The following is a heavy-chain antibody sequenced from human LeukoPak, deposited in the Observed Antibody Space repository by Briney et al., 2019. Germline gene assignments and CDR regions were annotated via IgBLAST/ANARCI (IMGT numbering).Heavy chain of an antibody. CDR3: ARDVDGSGNYGFDW. V-gene: IGHV3-21*01. J-gene: IGHJ4*02. CDR1: GFTFSSYS. Sequence: PGGSLRLSCAASGFTFSSYSMSWVRQAPGKGLEWVSGISTSSTYRLYADSVKGRFTISRDNAKSSLYLEMNSLRAEDTAVYYCARDVDGSGNYGFDWWGQEILVTVSS. CDR2: ISTSSTYR. D-gene: IGHD3-10*01.